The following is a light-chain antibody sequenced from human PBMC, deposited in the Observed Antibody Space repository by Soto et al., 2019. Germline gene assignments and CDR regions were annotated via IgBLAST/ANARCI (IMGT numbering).Light chain of an antibody. J-gene: IGKJ3*01. CDR1: QGIINY. CDR2: GAS. CDR3: QQLFTYPPT. V-gene: IGKV1-9*01. Sequence: IQLTQSPSSLSASMGDRVTITCRASQGIINYLACYPQKPGKAPKLLIYGASTLQGGVPSRFSGSGSGTKFTLTVSSLKPEDLATYYCQQLFTYPPTFGPGTKVDIK.